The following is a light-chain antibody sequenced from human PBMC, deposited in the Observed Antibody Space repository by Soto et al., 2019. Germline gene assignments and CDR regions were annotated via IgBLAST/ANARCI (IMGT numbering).Light chain of an antibody. CDR1: SSDVGGYNY. V-gene: IGLV2-14*01. Sequence: QSALTQPASVSGSPGQSITISCTGTSSDVGGYNYVSWYQQHPGKAPKLMIYEVSNRPSGVSNRFSGSKSGNTASLTISGLQAEDEADYYRSSYTSSSTLAVFGGGTKVTVL. CDR2: EVS. J-gene: IGLJ2*01. CDR3: SSYTSSSTLAV.